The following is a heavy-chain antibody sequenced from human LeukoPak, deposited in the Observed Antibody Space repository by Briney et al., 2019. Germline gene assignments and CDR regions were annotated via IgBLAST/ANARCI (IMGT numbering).Heavy chain of an antibody. J-gene: IGHJ5*02. Sequence: SETLSLTCTVSGGSISSLYWTWTRQPPGKGLEWIGNIHNSGSTNYNPSLKSRVTISVDTAKNQFSLRLNSVTAADTAVYYCGRESFGGHCSRTGCFQYTWVDPWGQGSLVTVSS. CDR1: GGSISSLY. CDR2: IHNSGST. D-gene: IGHD2-2*01. CDR3: GRESFGGHCSRTGCFQYTWVDP. V-gene: IGHV4-59*11.